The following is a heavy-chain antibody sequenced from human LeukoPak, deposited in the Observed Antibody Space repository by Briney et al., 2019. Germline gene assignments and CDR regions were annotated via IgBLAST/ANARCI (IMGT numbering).Heavy chain of an antibody. CDR2: ISSSSSYT. V-gene: IGHV3-11*03. D-gene: IGHD3-22*01. Sequence: GGSLRLSCVASGFAFRNNAMSWIRQAPGKGLEWVSYISSSSSYTNYADSVKGQFTISRDNAKNSLYLQMNSLRAEDTAVYYCAMTYYYDSSGYGTLDYWGQGTLVTVSS. J-gene: IGHJ4*02. CDR1: GFAFRNNA. CDR3: AMTYYYDSSGYGTLDY.